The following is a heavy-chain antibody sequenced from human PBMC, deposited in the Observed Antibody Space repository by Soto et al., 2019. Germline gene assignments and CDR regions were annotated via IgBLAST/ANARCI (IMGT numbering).Heavy chain of an antibody. V-gene: IGHV3-21*01. D-gene: IGHD6-13*01. J-gene: IGHJ5*02. CDR3: TRDASRDSSARGWFDP. CDR1: GFTFRSFT. Sequence: GGSLRLSCAASGFTFRSFTTNWVRQAPGKGLEWVSTISSNSAYIYYTDALRGRFTISRDNAKSSLHLQMNSLRAEDTAVYYCTRDASRDSSARGWFDPWGPGTLVTVSS. CDR2: ISSNSAYI.